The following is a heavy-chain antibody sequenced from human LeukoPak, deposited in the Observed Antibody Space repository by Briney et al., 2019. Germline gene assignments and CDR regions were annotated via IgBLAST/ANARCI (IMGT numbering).Heavy chain of an antibody. CDR1: GFTFSSYW. CDR2: IKQDGSEK. V-gene: IGHV3-7*03. CDR3: ARESNGEYFDY. Sequence: AGGSLRLSCAASGFTFSSYWMSWVRQAPGKGLEWVANIKQDGSEKYYVDSVKGRFTISGDNAKNSLYLQMNSLRAEDTAVYYCARESNGEYFDYWGQGTLVTVSS. D-gene: IGHD2-8*01. J-gene: IGHJ4*02.